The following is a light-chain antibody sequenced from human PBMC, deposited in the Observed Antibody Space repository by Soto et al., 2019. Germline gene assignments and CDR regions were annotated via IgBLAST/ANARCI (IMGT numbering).Light chain of an antibody. CDR2: ANT. V-gene: IGLV1-40*01. J-gene: IGLJ1*01. Sequence: QSVLTQPPSVSGAPGQRVTISCAGSSSNIGAGYDVHWYQQLPGTAPKLLIYANTNRPSGVPDRFSGSKSDTSASLAITGLQAEDEADYYCQSYDSSLSVHVFGSGTKLTVL. CDR1: SSNIGAGYD. CDR3: QSYDSSLSVHV.